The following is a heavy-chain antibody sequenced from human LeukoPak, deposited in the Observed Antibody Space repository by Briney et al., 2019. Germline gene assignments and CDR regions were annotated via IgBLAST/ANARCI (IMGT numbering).Heavy chain of an antibody. CDR2: IHPYGFT. CDR3: SRGSDESKTGDT. Sequence: PSETLSLTCALYGGSFSNYYWSWIRQPPGKGLEWIGEIHPYGFTNFNPSLKSRVSISVDTSKNQLSLKLTSVTAADTAVYYCSRGSDESKTGDTWGQGSLVTVSS. J-gene: IGHJ5*02. CDR1: GGSFSNYY. D-gene: IGHD3-9*01. V-gene: IGHV4-34*01.